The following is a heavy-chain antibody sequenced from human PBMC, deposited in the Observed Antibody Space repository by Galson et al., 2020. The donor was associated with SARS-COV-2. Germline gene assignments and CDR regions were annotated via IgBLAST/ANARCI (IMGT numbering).Heavy chain of an antibody. J-gene: IGHJ4*02. CDR1: GDSVSSNTAA. CDR2: TYYRSKWFN. CDR3: VRDGEQQPGDFDY. D-gene: IGHD6-13*01. Sequence: ASETLSLTCAISGDSVSSNTAAWNWFRQSPSRGLEWLGRTYYRSKWFNDYAVFVKSRITVNADTSKNQFSLQLNSVTPEDTAVYYCVRDGEQQPGDFDYWGQGTLVTVSS. V-gene: IGHV6-1*01.